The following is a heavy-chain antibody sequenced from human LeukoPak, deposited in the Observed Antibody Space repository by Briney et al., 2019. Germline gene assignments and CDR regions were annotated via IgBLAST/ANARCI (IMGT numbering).Heavy chain of an antibody. CDR2: ITSSSSFI. CDR3: ARDLFSGSYQEDF. Sequence: GGSLRLSCAASGFTFSIYSMSWVRLAPGKGLEWVASITSSSSFIYYADSVKGRSTISRDDAKNSLYLEMNRLRVEDTAVYYCARDLFSGSYQEDFWGQGTLVTVSS. D-gene: IGHD1-26*01. V-gene: IGHV3-21*06. CDR1: GFTFSIYS. J-gene: IGHJ4*02.